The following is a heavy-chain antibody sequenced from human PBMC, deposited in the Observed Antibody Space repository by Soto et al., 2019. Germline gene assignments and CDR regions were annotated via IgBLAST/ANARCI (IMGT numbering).Heavy chain of an antibody. D-gene: IGHD6-25*01. Sequence: SLRLSCAPSGFTFSSYAMSWVRQAPGKGLEWVSAISGSGGSTYYADSVKGRFTISRDNSKNTLYLQMNSLRAEDTAVYYCAKEREVGHSSGHLYWGQGTLVTVSS. CDR1: GFTFSSYA. CDR2: ISGSGGST. CDR3: AKEREVGHSSGHLY. V-gene: IGHV3-23*01. J-gene: IGHJ4*02.